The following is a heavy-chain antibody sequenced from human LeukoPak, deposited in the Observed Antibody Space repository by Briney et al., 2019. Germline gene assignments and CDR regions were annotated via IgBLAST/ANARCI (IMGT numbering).Heavy chain of an antibody. D-gene: IGHD5-12*01. Sequence: GESLKISCKGSGYSLTSYWIGWVRQMPGKGLAWMGIIYPGDSDTRYSPSFQGQVTISADKSISTAYLQWSSLKASDTAMYYCARQSSGYDYHFDYWGQGTLVTVSS. J-gene: IGHJ4*02. CDR3: ARQSSGYDYHFDY. V-gene: IGHV5-51*01. CDR2: IYPGDSDT. CDR1: GYSLTSYW.